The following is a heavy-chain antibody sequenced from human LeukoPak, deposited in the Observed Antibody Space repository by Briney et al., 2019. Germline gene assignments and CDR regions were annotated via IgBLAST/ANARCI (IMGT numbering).Heavy chain of an antibody. D-gene: IGHD3-22*01. CDR3: ARSLTYYYDSSGYYPYYFDY. CDR2: ISSSSSTI. V-gene: IGHV3-48*01. CDR1: GFTFSSYS. J-gene: IGHJ4*02. Sequence: PGGSLRLSCAASGFTFSSYSMNWVRQDPGKGLEWVSYISSSSSTIYYADSAKGRFTISRDNAKNSLYLQMNSLRADDTAVYYCARSLTYYYDSSGYYPYYFDYWGQGTLVTVSS.